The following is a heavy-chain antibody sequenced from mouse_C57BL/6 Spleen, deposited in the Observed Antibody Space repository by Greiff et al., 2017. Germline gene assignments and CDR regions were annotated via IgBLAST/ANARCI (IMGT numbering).Heavy chain of an antibody. CDR3: ARRLTGFYYYAMEC. V-gene: IGHV5-9*01. D-gene: IGHD4-1*01. J-gene: IGHJ4*01. CDR1: GFTFSSYT. Sequence: EVQLVESGGGLVKPGGSLKLSCAASGFTFSSYTMSWVRQTPEKRLEWVATISGGGGNTYYQDSVKGRFTISRDNAKNTLYLQMSSLRSEDTALYYCARRLTGFYYYAMECWGHGTSVTVSS. CDR2: ISGGGGNT.